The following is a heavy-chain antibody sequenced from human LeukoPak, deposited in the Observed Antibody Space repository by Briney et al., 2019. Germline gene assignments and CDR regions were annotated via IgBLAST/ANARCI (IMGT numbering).Heavy chain of an antibody. CDR1: GVPTTSYY. CDR2: IYYTGGT. CDR3: ARLPRRYSTTWFFDY. J-gene: IGHJ4*02. V-gene: IGHV4-59*01. D-gene: IGHD6-13*01. Sequence: SETLSLTCTVSGVPTTSYYWSWVRQSPGKALEWIGQIYYTGGTNYNPSLKSRVSISIDSSKNQFSLTLSSVTAADTAVYYCARLPRRYSTTWFFDYWGQGTLVTVSS.